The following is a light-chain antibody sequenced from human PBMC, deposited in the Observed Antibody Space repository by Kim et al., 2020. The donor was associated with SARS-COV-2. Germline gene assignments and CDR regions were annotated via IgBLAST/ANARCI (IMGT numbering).Light chain of an antibody. V-gene: IGKV1-9*01. CDR3: QQFSSYPRT. J-gene: IGKJ4*01. Sequence: SACVGDSVPIPCRASQDISSSFVWYQQKPGKAPELLIYGASTLQSGVPARFSGSGSGTEFTLTIGSLQPEDLATYYCQQFSSYPRTFGGGTKVDIK. CDR1: QDISSS. CDR2: GAS.